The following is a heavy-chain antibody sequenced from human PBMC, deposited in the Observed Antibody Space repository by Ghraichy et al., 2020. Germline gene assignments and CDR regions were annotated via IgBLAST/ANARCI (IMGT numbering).Heavy chain of an antibody. CDR1: GFTFSSYA. CDR2: ISYDGSNK. CDR3: ARAPWDNSPLDY. V-gene: IGHV3-30*04. Sequence: GGSLRLSCAASGFTFSSYAMHWVRQAPGKGLEWVAVISYDGSNKYYADSVKGRFTISRDNSKNTLYLQMNSLRAEDTAVYYCARAPWDNSPLDYWGQGTLVTVSS. D-gene: IGHD1-20*01. J-gene: IGHJ4*02.